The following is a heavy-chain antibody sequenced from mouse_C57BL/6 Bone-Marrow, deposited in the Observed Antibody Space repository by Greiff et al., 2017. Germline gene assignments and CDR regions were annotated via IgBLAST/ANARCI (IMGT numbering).Heavy chain of an antibody. CDR2: IWTGGGT. Sequence: VKLEESGPGLVAPSQSLSITCTVSGFSLTSSAISWVRQPPGICLDWLGVIWTGGGTNYNSALKSRLSISKDNSKSQVLLKMNSLQTDDTARYYCARNNRYYYGSIAYWGQGTLVTVSA. J-gene: IGHJ3*01. CDR1: GFSLTSSA. D-gene: IGHD1-1*01. V-gene: IGHV2-9-1*01. CDR3: ARNNRYYYGSIAY.